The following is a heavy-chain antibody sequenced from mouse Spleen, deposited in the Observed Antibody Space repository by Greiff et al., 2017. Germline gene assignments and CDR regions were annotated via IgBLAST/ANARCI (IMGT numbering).Heavy chain of an antibody. Sequence: EVQVVESGGGLVQPGGSLKLSCATSGFTFSDYYMYWVRQTPEKRLEWVAYISNGGGSTYYPDTVKGRFTISRDNPKNTLFLQMTSLRSEDTAMYYCARSAWDYAMDYWGQGTSVTVSS. V-gene: IGHV5-12*02. CDR1: GFTFSDYY. CDR3: ARSAWDYAMDY. CDR2: ISNGGGST. J-gene: IGHJ4*01.